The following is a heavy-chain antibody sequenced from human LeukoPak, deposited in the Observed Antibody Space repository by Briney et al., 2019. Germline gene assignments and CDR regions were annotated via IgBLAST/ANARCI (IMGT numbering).Heavy chain of an antibody. V-gene: IGHV1-46*01. D-gene: IGHD3/OR15-3a*01. CDR1: GYTFSTYY. Sequence: GASVKVSSKASGYTFSTYYMHWVRQAPGQGLEWMGIINPSGGSTSYAQKFQGRVTMTRDTSTRIVYMELSSLRSEDTAVYYCARWGASGLALIYYYGMDVWGQGTTVTVSS. CDR3: ARWGASGLALIYYYGMDV. CDR2: INPSGGST. J-gene: IGHJ6*02.